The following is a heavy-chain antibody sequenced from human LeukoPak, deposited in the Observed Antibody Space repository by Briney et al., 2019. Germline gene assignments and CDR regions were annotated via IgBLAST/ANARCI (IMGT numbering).Heavy chain of an antibody. CDR3: ARTRTLPIAGGFDT. D-gene: IGHD3-16*01. Sequence: GGSLRLSCAASGFAVSTNCMIWVRQPPGKGLEWVSVIYNTGSTYNADSVKGRFTISRENAKNTLYLQMNSLRAEDTAVYYCARTRTLPIAGGFDTWGQGSLVTVSS. V-gene: IGHV3-53*01. CDR1: GFAVSTNC. CDR2: IYNTGST. J-gene: IGHJ5*02.